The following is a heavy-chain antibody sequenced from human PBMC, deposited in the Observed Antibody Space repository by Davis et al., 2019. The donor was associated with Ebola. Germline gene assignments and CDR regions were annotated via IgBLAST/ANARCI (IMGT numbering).Heavy chain of an antibody. Sequence: ASVKVSCKASGGTFSSYAISWVRQAPGQGLEWMGWINPNSGGTNYAQKFQGWVTMTRDTSISTAYMELSRLRSDDTAVYYCARDADVDTAMVTYVMDVWGQGTTVTVSS. D-gene: IGHD5-18*01. CDR3: ARDADVDTAMVTYVMDV. V-gene: IGHV1-2*04. J-gene: IGHJ6*02. CDR2: INPNSGGT. CDR1: GGTFSSYA.